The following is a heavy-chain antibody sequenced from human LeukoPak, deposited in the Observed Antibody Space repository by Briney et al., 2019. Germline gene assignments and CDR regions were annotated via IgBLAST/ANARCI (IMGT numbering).Heavy chain of an antibody. CDR3: ARERVSSGWRGDAFDI. J-gene: IGHJ3*02. CDR2: IYSGGST. V-gene: IGHV3-53*01. CDR1: GFTVSSNY. Sequence: GGSLRLSCAASGFTVSSNYMSWVRQAPGKGLEWVSVIYSGGSTYYADSVKGRFTISRDNSKNTLYLQMNSLGAEDTAVYYCARERVSSGWRGDAFDIWGQGTMVTVSS. D-gene: IGHD6-19*01.